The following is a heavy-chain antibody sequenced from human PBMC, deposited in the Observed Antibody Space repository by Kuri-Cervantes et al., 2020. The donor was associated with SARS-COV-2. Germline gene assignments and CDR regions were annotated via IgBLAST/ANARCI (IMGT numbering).Heavy chain of an antibody. D-gene: IGHD1-26*01. CDR1: GGSISTYY. Sequence: SETLSLTCTVSGGSISTYYWSWIRQPPGKGLVWIGYLYYSGSTNYNPSLKSRVTISLDTSKNQFSLKLSSVTAADTAVYYCATGSYYVAYDYWGQGTLVTVSS. CDR3: ATGSYYVAYDY. CDR2: LYYSGST. J-gene: IGHJ4*02. V-gene: IGHV4-59*01.